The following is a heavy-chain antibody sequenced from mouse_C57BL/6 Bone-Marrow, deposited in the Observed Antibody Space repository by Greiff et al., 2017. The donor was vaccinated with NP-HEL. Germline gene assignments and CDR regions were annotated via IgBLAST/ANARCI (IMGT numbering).Heavy chain of an antibody. CDR1: GFNIKNTY. Sequence: EVQRVESVAELVRPGASVKLSCTASGFNIKNTYMHWVKQRPEQGLEWIGRIDPANGNTKYAQKFQGKATITADTSSNTAYLQLSSLTSEDAAFYYCAGCELPHFDYWGQGTTLTVSS. CDR3: AGCELPHFDY. D-gene: IGHD1-1*01. V-gene: IGHV14-3*01. CDR2: IDPANGNT. J-gene: IGHJ2*01.